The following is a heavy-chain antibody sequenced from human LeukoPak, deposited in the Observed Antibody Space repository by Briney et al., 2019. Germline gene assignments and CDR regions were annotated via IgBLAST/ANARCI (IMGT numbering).Heavy chain of an antibody. CDR1: GFSFSTYG. CDR2: IWYDGSNK. Sequence: GGSLRLSCAASGFSFSTYGMHWVRQAPGKGLEWVAVIWYDGSNKYYADSVKGRFTISRDNSKNTLYLQMNSLRAEDTAVYYCAKEFYSSGYYFNYWGQGILVTVSS. V-gene: IGHV3-33*06. J-gene: IGHJ4*02. CDR3: AKEFYSSGYYFNY. D-gene: IGHD3-22*01.